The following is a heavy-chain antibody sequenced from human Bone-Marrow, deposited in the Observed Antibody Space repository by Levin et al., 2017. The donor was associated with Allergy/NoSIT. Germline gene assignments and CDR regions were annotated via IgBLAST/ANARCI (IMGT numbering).Heavy chain of an antibody. CDR2: ISFSSRTI. J-gene: IGHJ4*02. CDR3: QTGGSWGDFDH. D-gene: IGHD3-16*01. CDR1: GRTLGSFS. V-gene: IGHV3-48*01. Sequence: GGSLRLSCAASGRTLGSFSMNWVRQAPGKGLEWIAHISFSSRTIFYADSVKGRFTVSRDNAKNSLYLQMNSLRVDDTAVYYCQTGGSWGDFDHWGQGTLVTVSS.